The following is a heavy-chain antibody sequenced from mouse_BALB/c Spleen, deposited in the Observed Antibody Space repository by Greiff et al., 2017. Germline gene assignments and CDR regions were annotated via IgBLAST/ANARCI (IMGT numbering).Heavy chain of an antibody. J-gene: IGHJ1*01. CDR2: IRNKANGYTT. V-gene: IGHV7-3*02. CDR1: GFTFTDYY. CDR3: ARVDPGGYFDV. Sequence: EVKLMESGGGLVQPGGSLRLSCATSGFTFTDYYMSWVRQPPGKALEWLGFIRNKANGYTTEYSASVKGRFTISRDNSQSILYLQMNTLRAEDSATYYCARVDPGGYFDVGGAGTTVTVSS.